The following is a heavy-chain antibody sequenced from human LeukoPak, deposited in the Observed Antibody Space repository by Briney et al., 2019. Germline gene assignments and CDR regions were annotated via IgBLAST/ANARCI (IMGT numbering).Heavy chain of an antibody. D-gene: IGHD6-13*01. CDR2: IYYSGST. CDR3: AREGPIAPYYFDY. Sequence: SETLSLTCTVSGGSISSSSYYWGWIRQPPGKGLEWIGSIYYSGSTYYNPSLKSRVTISVDTSKNQFSLKLSSVTAADTAVYYCAREGPIAPYYFDYWGQGTLVTVSS. V-gene: IGHV4-39*07. J-gene: IGHJ4*02. CDR1: GGSISSSSYY.